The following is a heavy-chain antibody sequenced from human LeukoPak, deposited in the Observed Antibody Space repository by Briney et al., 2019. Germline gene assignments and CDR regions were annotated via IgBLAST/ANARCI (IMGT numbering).Heavy chain of an antibody. CDR2: IRYDGSNK. V-gene: IGHV3-33*03. D-gene: IGHD6-19*01. Sequence: PGGSLRLSCAASGFTFSSYGMHWVRQAPGKGLEWVAGIRYDGSNKYYADSVKGLFAISRDNCKNTMYLQKNSLRAGNTAVYYCDRWIAVAGTYYYGMDVWGKGTTVTVSS. CDR3: DRWIAVAGTYYYGMDV. J-gene: IGHJ6*04. CDR1: GFTFSSYG.